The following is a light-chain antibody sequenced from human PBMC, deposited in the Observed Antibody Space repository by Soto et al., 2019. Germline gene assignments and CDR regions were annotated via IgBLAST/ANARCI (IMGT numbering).Light chain of an antibody. CDR1: QSISSW. CDR2: KAS. CDR3: QQYNSYPT. Sequence: DIQMTQSPSTLSASVGDRVTITCRASQSISSWLAWYQQKPGKAPNLLIYKASSLESGVPSRFSGSGSGTEFTLTISSLQPDDFATYDCQQYNSYPTFGGGTKVEIK. J-gene: IGKJ4*02. V-gene: IGKV1-5*03.